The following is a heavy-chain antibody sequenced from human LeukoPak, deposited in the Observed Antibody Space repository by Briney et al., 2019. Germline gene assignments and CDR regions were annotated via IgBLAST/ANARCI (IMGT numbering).Heavy chain of an antibody. D-gene: IGHD3-10*01. Sequence: ASVKDSCKASGYTFTGCSMHWVRQALGQGLEWMGWINPDSGGAIYSQEFQGRVTMTRDAPISTAYMELSGLRSDDTAVYYCARDSGDPSKNDFDYWGQGTLVTVSS. CDR2: INPDSGGA. CDR3: ARDSGDPSKNDFDY. V-gene: IGHV1-2*02. J-gene: IGHJ4*02. CDR1: GYTFTGCS.